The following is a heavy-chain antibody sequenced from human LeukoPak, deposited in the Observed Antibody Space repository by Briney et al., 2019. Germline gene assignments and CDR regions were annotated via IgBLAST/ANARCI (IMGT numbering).Heavy chain of an antibody. J-gene: IGHJ4*02. CDR1: GFSISTYA. Sequence: GGSLRPSCAASGFSISTYAMNWVRQAPGKGLEWVSGISGSSDNTYYADSVKGRFTISRDNSKNTLSLQMSSLRADDTAVYYCAEHQASRPNWGQGTLVTVSS. CDR3: AEHQASRPN. D-gene: IGHD6-6*01. CDR2: ISGSSDNT. V-gene: IGHV3-23*01.